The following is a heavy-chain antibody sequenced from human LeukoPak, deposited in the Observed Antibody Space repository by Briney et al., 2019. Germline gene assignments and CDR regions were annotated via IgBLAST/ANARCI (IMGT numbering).Heavy chain of an antibody. V-gene: IGHV3-23*01. CDR3: AKDITMIVVVPDY. CDR1: GFTFSSYA. J-gene: IGHJ4*02. Sequence: PGGSLRLSCAASGFTFSSYAMSWVRQAPGKGLEWVSPISGSGGSTYYADSVKGRFTISRDNSKNTLYLQMNSLRAEDTAVYYCAKDITMIVVVPDYWGQGTLVTVSS. CDR2: ISGSGGST. D-gene: IGHD3-22*01.